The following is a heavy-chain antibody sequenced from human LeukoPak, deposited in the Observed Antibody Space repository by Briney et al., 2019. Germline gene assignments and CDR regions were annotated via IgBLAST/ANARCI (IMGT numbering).Heavy chain of an antibody. CDR3: ARHNWNYVGWFDP. CDR1: GFTFSSYW. D-gene: IGHD1-7*01. J-gene: IGHJ5*02. CDR2: INNDGSSI. Sequence: TGGSLRLSCAASGFTFSSYWMHWVRQAPGKGLVWVSRINNDGSSINYADSVKGRFTISRDNAKNTLYLQMNSLRAEDTAVYYCARHNWNYVGWFDPWGQGTLVTVSS. V-gene: IGHV3-74*01.